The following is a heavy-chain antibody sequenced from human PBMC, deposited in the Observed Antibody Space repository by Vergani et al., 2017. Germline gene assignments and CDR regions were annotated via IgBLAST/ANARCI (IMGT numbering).Heavy chain of an antibody. CDR3: ARESCPYCSSTSCQYYYYGMDV. J-gene: IGHJ6*02. D-gene: IGHD2-2*01. V-gene: IGHV3-33*01. CDR1: GFTFSSYG. Sequence: VQLLESGGGLVQPGGSLRLSCAASGFTFSSYGMHWVRQAPGKGLEWVAVIWYDGSNKYYADSVKGRFTISRDNSKNTLYLQMNSLRAEDTAVYYCARESCPYCSSTSCQYYYYGMDVWGQGTTVTVSS. CDR2: IWYDGSNK.